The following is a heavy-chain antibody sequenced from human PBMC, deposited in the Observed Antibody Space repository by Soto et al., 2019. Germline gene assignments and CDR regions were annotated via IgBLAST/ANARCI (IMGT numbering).Heavy chain of an antibody. CDR1: GGSVSSGGYY. Sequence: KSSETLSLTCTVSGGSVSSGGYYWTWIRQSTGKGLEWIGCIHYTGSTNYNPSLRSRVTISVDTSKNEFSLRLTSVTAADTAVYYCARYSGSNSAGWLDPWGQGTLVTVSS. CDR2: IHYTGST. CDR3: ARYSGSNSAGWLDP. V-gene: IGHV4-61*08. J-gene: IGHJ5*02. D-gene: IGHD1-26*01.